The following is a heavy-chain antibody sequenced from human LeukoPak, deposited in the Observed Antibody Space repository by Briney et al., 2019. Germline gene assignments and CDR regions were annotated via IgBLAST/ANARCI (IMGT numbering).Heavy chain of an antibody. CDR1: GFTFGDYT. CDR2: IKSKTDGGTT. CDR3: TTDHPVAVKDVGY. J-gene: IGHJ4*02. D-gene: IGHD2-15*01. V-gene: IGHV3-15*01. Sequence: GGSLRLSCTASGFTFGDYTMTWVRQAPGKGLEWVGRIKSKTDGGTTDYAAPVKGRFTISRDDSKNTLYLQMNSLKTEDTAVYYCTTDHPVAVKDVGYWGQGTLVTVSS.